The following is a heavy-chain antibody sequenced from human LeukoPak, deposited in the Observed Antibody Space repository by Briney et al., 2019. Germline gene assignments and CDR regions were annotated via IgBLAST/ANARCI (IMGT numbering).Heavy chain of an antibody. J-gene: IGHJ4*02. CDR2: VHLDGRT. V-gene: IGHV4-4*02. CDR1: GGSVISTNW. CDR3: AREGGFYRPLDY. Sequence: SETLSLTCGVSGGSVISTNWWTWVRQPPGKGLEWIGEVHLDGRTNYNPSLESRLTISVDLSENHVSLKLTSVTAADTAVYYCAREGGFYRPLDYSGQGTLVTVSP. D-gene: IGHD3-3*01.